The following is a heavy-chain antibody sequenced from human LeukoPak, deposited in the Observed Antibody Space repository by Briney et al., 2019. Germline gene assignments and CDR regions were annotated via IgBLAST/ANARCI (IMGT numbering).Heavy chain of an antibody. CDR3: AKGGQWEFRVKAFDY. D-gene: IGHD1-26*01. CDR1: GFTVSSNY. CDR2: IYSGGST. J-gene: IGHJ4*02. Sequence: AGGSLRLSCAASGFTVSSNYMSWVRQAPGKGLEWVSVIYSGGSTYYADSVKGRFTISRDNSKNTLYLQMNSLRAEDTAVYYCAKGGQWEFRVKAFDYWGQGTLVTVSS. V-gene: IGHV3-53*05.